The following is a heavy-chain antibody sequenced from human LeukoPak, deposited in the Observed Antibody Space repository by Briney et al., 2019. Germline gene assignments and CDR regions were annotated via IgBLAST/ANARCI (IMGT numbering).Heavy chain of an antibody. Sequence: ASVKVSCKASGGTFSSYAISWVRQAPGQGLEWMGRIIPILGIANYAQKFQGRVTITADKSTSTAYMELSSLRSEDTAVYYCASDAYDILTGLSRKPSGVDPWGQGTLVTVSS. J-gene: IGHJ5*02. CDR1: GGTFSSYA. CDR2: IIPILGIA. D-gene: IGHD3-9*01. V-gene: IGHV1-69*04. CDR3: ASDAYDILTGLSRKPSGVDP.